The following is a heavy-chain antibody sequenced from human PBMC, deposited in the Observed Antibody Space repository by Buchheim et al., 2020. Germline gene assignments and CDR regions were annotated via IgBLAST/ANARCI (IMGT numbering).Heavy chain of an antibody. CDR1: GFTFSDLW. D-gene: IGHD2/OR15-2a*01. CDR2: INSDGSST. Sequence: VQLVESGGGLVQPGGSLRLSCAASGFTFSDLWMHWVRQTPGKGLMWVSRINSDGSSTIYGESVKGRFTVSRDKAKNTLYLQMNSLRAEDTGVYYCARDPLLNGGTLDYWGQGT. V-gene: IGHV3-74*01. CDR3: ARDPLLNGGTLDY. J-gene: IGHJ4*02.